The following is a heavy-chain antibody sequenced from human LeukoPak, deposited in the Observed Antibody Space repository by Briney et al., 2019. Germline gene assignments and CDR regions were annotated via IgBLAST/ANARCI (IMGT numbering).Heavy chain of an antibody. J-gene: IGHJ4*02. Sequence: GASVKVSCKASGYTFTSYGISWVRQAPGQGLEWVGWISGYNGITNYTQKLQGRVTMTTDTSTSTAYMELRSLRSDDTAVYFCARVYYDTSGYPLKGYWGQGTLVTVSS. V-gene: IGHV1-18*01. CDR1: GYTFTSYG. CDR3: ARVYYDTSGYPLKGY. D-gene: IGHD3-22*01. CDR2: ISGYNGIT.